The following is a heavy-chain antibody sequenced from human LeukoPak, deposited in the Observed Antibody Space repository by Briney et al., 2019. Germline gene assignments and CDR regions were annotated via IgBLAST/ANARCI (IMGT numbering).Heavy chain of an antibody. V-gene: IGHV4-61*02. CDR1: GGSISSGSYY. CDR2: IYTSGST. CDR3: ARADRITGTDFDY. D-gene: IGHD1-20*01. Sequence: SETLSLTCTVSGGSISSGSYYWSWIRQPAGKGLEWIGRIYTSGSTNYNPSLKSRVTISVDTSKNQFSLKLSSVTAAHTAVYYCARADRITGTDFDYWGQGTLVTVSS. J-gene: IGHJ4*02.